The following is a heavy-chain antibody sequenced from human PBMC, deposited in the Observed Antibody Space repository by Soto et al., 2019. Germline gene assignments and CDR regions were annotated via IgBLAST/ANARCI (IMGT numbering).Heavy chain of an antibody. CDR1: GGSFNRHT. CDR3: ARGWGYDSTDYYYAY. V-gene: IGHV1-69*01. J-gene: IGHJ4*02. Sequence: QVQLVQSGAEVRKPGSSVRVSCKASGGSFNRHTISWVRQAPGQGLEWMGGIIPIFGTANHAQKFQGRVTIIADESTSTGYMELSSLRSDDTAIYYCARGWGYDSTDYYYAYWGQGTLVSVSS. CDR2: IIPIFGTA. D-gene: IGHD3-22*01.